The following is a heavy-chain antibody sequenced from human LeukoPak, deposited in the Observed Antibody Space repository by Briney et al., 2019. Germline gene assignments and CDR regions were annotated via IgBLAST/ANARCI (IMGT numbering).Heavy chain of an antibody. CDR2: ISGSGGST. D-gene: IGHD1-26*01. CDR3: ARDISVGATYHFYYYGMDV. Sequence: GGSLRLSCAASGFTVSSNYMSWVRQAPGKGLEWVSAISGSGGSTYYADSVKGRFTISRDNSKNTLYLQMNSLRAEDTAVYYCARDISVGATYHFYYYGMDVWGQGTTVTVSS. CDR1: GFTVSSNY. J-gene: IGHJ6*02. V-gene: IGHV3-23*01.